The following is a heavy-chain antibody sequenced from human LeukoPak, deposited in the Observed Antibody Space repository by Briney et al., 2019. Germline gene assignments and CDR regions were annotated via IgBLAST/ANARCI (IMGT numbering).Heavy chain of an antibody. CDR1: GGTFSRYA. J-gene: IGHJ4*02. V-gene: IGHV1-69*13. CDR3: VRDATLYDSSAYYYLW. CDR2: IIPMFRTV. D-gene: IGHD3-22*01. Sequence: SVKVSCXASGGTFSRYAISWVRQAPGQGLEWMGGIIPMFRTVNYAQKFQGRVTITADESTSTAYMELTSLRSDDTAVYYCVRDATLYDSSAYYYLWWGQGTLVTVSS.